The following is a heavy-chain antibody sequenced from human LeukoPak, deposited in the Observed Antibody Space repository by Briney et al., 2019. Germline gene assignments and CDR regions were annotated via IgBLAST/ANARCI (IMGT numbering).Heavy chain of an antibody. D-gene: IGHD2-2*02. Sequence: SVKVSCKAAGGTFSSYAISRGRQAPGQGLEWMGGIIPIFGTANYAQKFQGRVTITADESTSTAYMELSSLRSEDTAVYYCARGYCSSTSCYTDLIQPSLYYYGMDVWGQGTTVTVSS. CDR2: IIPIFGTA. CDR1: GGTFSSYA. V-gene: IGHV1-69*13. CDR3: ARGYCSSTSCYTDLIQPSLYYYGMDV. J-gene: IGHJ6*02.